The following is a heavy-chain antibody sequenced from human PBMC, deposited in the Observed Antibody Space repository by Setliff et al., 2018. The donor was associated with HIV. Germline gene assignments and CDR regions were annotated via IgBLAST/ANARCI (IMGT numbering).Heavy chain of an antibody. CDR2: IKQDGSEK. CDR3: ARGQIGYGDYDLNWFDP. D-gene: IGHD4-17*01. Sequence: GGSLRLSCAGSGFTFSSYWMSWVHQAPGKGLEWVANIKQDGSEKYYVESVRGRFTISRDNANNSLYLQMNSLRLEDTAVYYCARGQIGYGDYDLNWFDPWGQGTLVTVSS. J-gene: IGHJ5*02. CDR1: GFTFSSYW. V-gene: IGHV3-7*01.